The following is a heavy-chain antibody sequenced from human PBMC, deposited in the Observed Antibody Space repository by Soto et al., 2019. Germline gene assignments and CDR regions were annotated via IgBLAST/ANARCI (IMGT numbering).Heavy chain of an antibody. D-gene: IGHD5-12*01. CDR3: AKNPPGYSGYDPNFDY. CDR1: GFTFSSYA. V-gene: IGHV3-23*01. Sequence: GGSPRLSCAASGFTFSSYAMSWVRQAPGKGLEWVSAISGSGGSTYYADSVKGRFTISRDNSKNTLYLQMNSLRAEDTAVYYCAKNPPGYSGYDPNFDYWGQGTLVTVSS. CDR2: ISGSGGST. J-gene: IGHJ4*02.